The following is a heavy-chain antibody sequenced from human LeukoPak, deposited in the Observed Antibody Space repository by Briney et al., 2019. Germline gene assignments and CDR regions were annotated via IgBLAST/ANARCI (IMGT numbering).Heavy chain of an antibody. CDR1: GYTFTSYG. V-gene: IGHV1-46*01. D-gene: IGHD6-6*01. Sequence: ASVKVSCKASGYTFTSYGISWVRQAPGQGLEWMGKINPVGGSTSYTQKFQGRVSMTTDTSTSTVYMDLSSLRSEDTALYYCARAYSNSSPTDYWGQGTLVTVSS. J-gene: IGHJ4*02. CDR3: ARAYSNSSPTDY. CDR2: INPVGGST.